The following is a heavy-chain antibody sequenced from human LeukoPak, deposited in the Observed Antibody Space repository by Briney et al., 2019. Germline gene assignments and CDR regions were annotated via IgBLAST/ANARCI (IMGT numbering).Heavy chain of an antibody. CDR2: IYYSGST. Sequence: PSETLSLTCTVSGGSISSYYWSWIRQPPGKGLEWIGYIYYSGSTNYNPSLKSRVTISVDTSKNQFSLKLSSVTAADTAVYYCASGHWNYYYYGMDVWGQGTTVTVSS. D-gene: IGHD3-3*01. V-gene: IGHV4-59*01. CDR1: GGSISSYY. CDR3: ASGHWNYYYYGMDV. J-gene: IGHJ6*02.